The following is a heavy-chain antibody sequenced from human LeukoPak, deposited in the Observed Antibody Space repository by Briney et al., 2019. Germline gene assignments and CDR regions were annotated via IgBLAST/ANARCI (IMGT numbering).Heavy chain of an antibody. D-gene: IGHD2-15*01. CDR3: ARSVVVVAANFDY. J-gene: IGHJ4*02. CDR1: GYSFTSYW. Sequence: GESLKISCKGSGYSFTSYWIGWVRQMPGKGLEWMGIIYPGDSDTRYSPSFQGQVTISADKSISTAYLQWSILKASDTAMYYCARSVVVVAANFDYWGQGTLVTVSS. CDR2: IYPGDSDT. V-gene: IGHV5-51*01.